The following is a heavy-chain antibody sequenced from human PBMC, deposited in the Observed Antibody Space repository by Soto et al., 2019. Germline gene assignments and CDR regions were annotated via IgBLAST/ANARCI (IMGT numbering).Heavy chain of an antibody. D-gene: IGHD6-13*01. V-gene: IGHV3-23*01. CDR2: ISGSGGST. J-gene: IGHJ6*02. Sequence: GGSLRLSCAASGFTFSSYAMSWVRQAPGKGLEWVSAISGSGGSTYYADSVKGRFTVSRDNSKNTLYLQMNSLRAEDTAVYYCAKGSSHYYYGMDVWGQGTTVTVSS. CDR1: GFTFSSYA. CDR3: AKGSSHYYYGMDV.